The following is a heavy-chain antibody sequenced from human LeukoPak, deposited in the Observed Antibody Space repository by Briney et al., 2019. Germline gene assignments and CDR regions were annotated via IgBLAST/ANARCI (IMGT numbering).Heavy chain of an antibody. CDR3: ARTGMVRGGINWFDP. D-gene: IGHD3-10*01. Sequence: PSETLSLTCTVSGGSISSSSYYWGWIRQPPGKGLEWIGSIYYSGSTYYNPSLKSRVTISVDTSKNQFSLKLSSVTAADTAVYYCARTGMVRGGINWFDPWGQGTLVTVSS. CDR1: GGSISSSSYY. CDR2: IYYSGST. J-gene: IGHJ5*02. V-gene: IGHV4-39*01.